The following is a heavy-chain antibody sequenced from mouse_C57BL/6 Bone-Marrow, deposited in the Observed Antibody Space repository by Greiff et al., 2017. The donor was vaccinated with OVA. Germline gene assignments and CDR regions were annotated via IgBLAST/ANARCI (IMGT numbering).Heavy chain of an antibody. J-gene: IGHJ4*01. D-gene: IGHD2-2*01. Sequence: VQLQQSGPELVKPGASVKISCKASGYSFTSYYIHWVKQRPGQGLEWIGWIYPGSGNTKYNEKFKGKATLTADTSSSTAYMQLSSLTSEDSAVYYCAREGYDGNFYAMDYWGQGTSVTVSS. CDR2: IYPGSGNT. CDR3: AREGYDGNFYAMDY. CDR1: GYSFTSYY. V-gene: IGHV1-66*01.